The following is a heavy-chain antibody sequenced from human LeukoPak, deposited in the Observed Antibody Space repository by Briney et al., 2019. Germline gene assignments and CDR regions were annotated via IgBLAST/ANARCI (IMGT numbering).Heavy chain of an antibody. Sequence: GGSLRLSCAASGFTFSSYGMHWVRKAPGKGLEWVAVISYDGSNKYYADSVKGRFTISRDNSKNTLYLQMNSLRAEDTAVYYCAKDTYYYDSSGYHNWFDPWGQGTLVTVSS. D-gene: IGHD3-22*01. CDR2: ISYDGSNK. V-gene: IGHV3-30*18. J-gene: IGHJ5*02. CDR1: GFTFSSYG. CDR3: AKDTYYYDSSGYHNWFDP.